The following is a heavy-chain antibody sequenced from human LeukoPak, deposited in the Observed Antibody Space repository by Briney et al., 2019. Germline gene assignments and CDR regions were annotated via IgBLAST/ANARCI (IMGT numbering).Heavy chain of an antibody. J-gene: IGHJ4*01. CDR1: GLTFSSYS. V-gene: IGHV3-21*04. Sequence: PGGSLRLSCAASGLTFSSYSMNWVRQAPGKGLEWVSSISSSSSYIYYADSVKGRFTISRDNAKNSLYLQLNSLRPEDTALYYCSTEPRSLLYWGHGTLVTASS. CDR3: STEPRSLLY. D-gene: IGHD4-17*01. CDR2: ISSSSSYI.